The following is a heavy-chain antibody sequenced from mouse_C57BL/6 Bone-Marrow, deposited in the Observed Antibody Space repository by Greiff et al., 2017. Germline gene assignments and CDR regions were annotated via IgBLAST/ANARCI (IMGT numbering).Heavy chain of an antibody. CDR3: ARGGYDAWFAY. CDR1: GYAFSSSW. D-gene: IGHD2-2*01. CDR2: IYPGDGDT. V-gene: IGHV1-82*01. J-gene: IGHJ3*01. Sequence: VQLQQSGPELVKPGASVKISCKASGYAFSSSWMNWVKQRPGKGLEWIGRIYPGDGDTNYNGKFKGKATLTADKSSSTAYMQRSSLTSEDSAVYFCARGGYDAWFAYWGQGTLVTVSA.